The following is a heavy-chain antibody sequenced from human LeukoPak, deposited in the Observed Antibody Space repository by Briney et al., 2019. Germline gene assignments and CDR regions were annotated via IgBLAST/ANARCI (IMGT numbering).Heavy chain of an antibody. CDR3: AADIVVVPAASYYFDY. V-gene: IGHV4-38-2*02. D-gene: IGHD2-2*01. CDR2: IYHSGST. Sequence: SETLSLTCTVSGYSISSGYYWGCIRQPPGKGLEWIGSIYHSGSTYYNPSLKSRVTISVDTSKNQCSLKLSSVTAADTAVYYCAADIVVVPAASYYFDYWGQGTLVTVSS. CDR1: GYSISSGYY. J-gene: IGHJ4*02.